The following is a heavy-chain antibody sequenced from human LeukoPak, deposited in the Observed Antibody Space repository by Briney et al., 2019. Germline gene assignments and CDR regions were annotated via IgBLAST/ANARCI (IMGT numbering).Heavy chain of an antibody. CDR3: ARDPYSSTWSYGMDV. D-gene: IGHD6-6*01. V-gene: IGHV3-74*01. CDR1: GFTFSNYW. Sequence: GGSLRLSCAASGFTFSNYWMHWVRQAPGKGLVWVSRINSDGRSTSYADSVKGRFTISRDNAKNTLYLQMNTLRAEDTAVYYCARDPYSSTWSYGMDVWGQGTTVTVSS. J-gene: IGHJ6*02. CDR2: INSDGRST.